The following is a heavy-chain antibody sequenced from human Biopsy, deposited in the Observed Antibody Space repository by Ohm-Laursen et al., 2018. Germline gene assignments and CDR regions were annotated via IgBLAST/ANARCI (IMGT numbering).Heavy chain of an antibody. CDR1: GFTFSSYS. D-gene: IGHD7-27*01. CDR2: ISSSSSYI. CDR3: AKDLRNNNWGVEN. Sequence: SLRLSCAASGFTFSSYSMNWVRQAPGKGLEWVSSISSSSSYIYYADSAKGRFTISRDNSKNTLYLQMNNLRAEDTAVFYCAKDLRNNNWGVENWGQGTLVTVSS. V-gene: IGHV3-21*01. J-gene: IGHJ4*02.